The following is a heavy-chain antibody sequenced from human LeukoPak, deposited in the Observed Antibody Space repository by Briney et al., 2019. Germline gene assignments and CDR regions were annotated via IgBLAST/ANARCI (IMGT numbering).Heavy chain of an antibody. CDR1: GGSISSSNW. J-gene: IGHJ4*02. V-gene: IGHV4-4*02. CDR2: IYHSGST. CDR3: ASTVTTFNYFDY. Sequence: SGTLSLTCAVSGGSISSSNWWSWVRQPPGKGLEWIGEIYHSGSTNYNPSLKSRVTISVDTSKNQFSLKLSSVTAADTAVYYCASTVTTFNYFDYWGQGTLVTVSS. D-gene: IGHD4-11*01.